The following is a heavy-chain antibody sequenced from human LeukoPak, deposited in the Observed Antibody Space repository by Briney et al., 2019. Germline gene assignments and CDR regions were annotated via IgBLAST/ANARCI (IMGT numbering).Heavy chain of an antibody. V-gene: IGHV4-4*07. CDR1: GGSISSYY. J-gene: IGHJ5*02. D-gene: IGHD3-3*01. CDR3: ARAGVVIAGTNWFDP. CDR2: IYTSGST. Sequence: SETLSLTCTVSGGSISSYYWSWVRQPAGKGLEWIGRIYTSGSTNYNPSLKSRVTMSVDTSKNQFSLKLSSVTAADTAVYYCARAGVVIAGTNWFDPWGQGTLVTVSS.